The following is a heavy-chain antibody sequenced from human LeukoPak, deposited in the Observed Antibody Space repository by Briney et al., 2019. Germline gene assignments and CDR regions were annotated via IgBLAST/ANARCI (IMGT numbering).Heavy chain of an antibody. J-gene: IGHJ4*02. Sequence: GGSLRLSCAASGFTFSSYSMNWVRQAPGKGLEWVSSISSSSSYIYYADSVKGRFTISRDNAKNSLYLQMNSLRAEDTAVYYCARGQTTVVTPYFDYWGQGTLVTVSS. D-gene: IGHD4-23*01. CDR1: GFTFSSYS. V-gene: IGHV3-21*01. CDR3: ARGQTTVVTPYFDY. CDR2: ISSSSSYI.